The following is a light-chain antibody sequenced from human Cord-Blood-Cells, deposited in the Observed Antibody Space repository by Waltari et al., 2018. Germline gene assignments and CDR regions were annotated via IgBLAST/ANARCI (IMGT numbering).Light chain of an antibody. V-gene: IGLV2-14*01. Sequence: QSALTQPASVSGSPGPSITTSCTGTTSDVRGYNYISWYQQHPGKAPTLMIYDVSNRPSGVSNRFSGSKSGNTASLTISGLQAEDEADYYCSSYTSSRTRVFGTGTKVTVL. CDR1: TSDVRGYNY. CDR3: SSYTSSRTRV. CDR2: DVS. J-gene: IGLJ1*01.